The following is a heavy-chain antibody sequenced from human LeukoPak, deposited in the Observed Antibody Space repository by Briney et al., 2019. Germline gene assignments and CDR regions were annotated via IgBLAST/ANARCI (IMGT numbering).Heavy chain of an antibody. J-gene: IGHJ4*02. V-gene: IGHV1-69*13. CDR3: AREWAGYGSGSYYYY. CDR1: GGTFSIYA. D-gene: IGHD3-10*01. Sequence: ASVKVSCKAFGGTFSIYAISWVRQAPGQGLEWMGGIIPLFGTANYAQKFLSGVIITADESTSTSYMYLSSLKSEDTAVYYCAREWAGYGSGSYYYYWGQGTLVPVSS. CDR2: IIPLFGTA.